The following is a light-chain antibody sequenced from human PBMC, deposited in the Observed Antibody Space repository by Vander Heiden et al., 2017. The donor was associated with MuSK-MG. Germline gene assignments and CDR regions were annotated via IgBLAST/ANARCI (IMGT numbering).Light chain of an antibody. CDR3: QKYRGFT. CDR1: QSSESW. CDR2: QAS. Sequence: HSPSALSASIGSRVNITFRASQSSESWLAWYQQNPGTAPKLLISQASTLATGVSVEFSASGSGTESILTISSLQPDDFATYFCQKYRGFTFGPGTQV. V-gene: IGKV1-5*03. J-gene: IGKJ3*01.